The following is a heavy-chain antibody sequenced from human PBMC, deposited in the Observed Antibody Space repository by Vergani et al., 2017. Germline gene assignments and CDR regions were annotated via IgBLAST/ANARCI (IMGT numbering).Heavy chain of an antibody. V-gene: IGHV4-61*02. CDR1: GGSISSGSYY. CDR3: ASLSTIFGVY. Sequence: QVQLQESGPGLVKPSQTLSLTCTVSGGSISSGSYYWSWIRQPAGKGLEWIGRIYTSGSTNYNPPLKSRVTMSVDTSKNQFSLKLSSVTAADTAVYYCASLSTIFGVYWGQGTLVTVSS. D-gene: IGHD3-3*01. CDR2: IYTSGST. J-gene: IGHJ4*02.